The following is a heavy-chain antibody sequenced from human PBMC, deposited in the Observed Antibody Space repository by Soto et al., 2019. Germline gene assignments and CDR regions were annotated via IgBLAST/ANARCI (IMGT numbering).Heavy chain of an antibody. CDR3: ARESRPSCMGGMEVWGMED. CDR2: LHYSENT. D-gene: IGHD1-26*01. J-gene: IGHJ6*02. Sequence: PSETLSLTCTVSGGSISIYYWTWIRQTPGKGLEWIGSLHYSENTNYNPSLKSRVTISVDTSKNQFSLKLSSVTAADTAMYYCARESRPSCMGGMEVWGMEDWGQGTPVTVSS. V-gene: IGHV4-59*01. CDR1: GGSISIYY.